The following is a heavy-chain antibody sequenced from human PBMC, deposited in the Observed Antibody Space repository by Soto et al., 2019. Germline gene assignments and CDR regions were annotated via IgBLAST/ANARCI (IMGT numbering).Heavy chain of an antibody. V-gene: IGHV3-23*01. CDR1: GFTFSSYA. D-gene: IGHD3-10*01. J-gene: IGHJ4*02. CDR2: ISGSGGST. Sequence: EVQLLESGGGLVQPGGSLRLSCAASGFTFSSYAMSWVRQAPGKGLEWVSAISGSGGSTYYADSVKGRFTISRDNSKNTLYLQMNSLRAEDTAVYHCAKESLLWFGELLPSFDYWGQGTLVTVSS. CDR3: AKESLLWFGELLPSFDY.